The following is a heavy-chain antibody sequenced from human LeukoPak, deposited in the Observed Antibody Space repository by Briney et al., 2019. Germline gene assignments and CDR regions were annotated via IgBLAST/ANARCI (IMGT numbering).Heavy chain of an antibody. CDR3: ASGGLLAFDP. CDR1: GFTFSDYY. V-gene: IGHV3-11*01. Sequence: GGSLRLSCAASGFTFSDYYMNWIRQAPGKGLEWVSYISSSGSTIFYADSVKGRFTISRDNAKNSLYLQMNGLTAEDTAVYYCASGGLLAFDPWGQGTLVTVSS. CDR2: ISSSGSTI. J-gene: IGHJ5*02.